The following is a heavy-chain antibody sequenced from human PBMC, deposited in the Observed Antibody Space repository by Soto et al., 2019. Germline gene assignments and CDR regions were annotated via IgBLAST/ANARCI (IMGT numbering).Heavy chain of an antibody. Sequence: EVQLLESGGGLVQPGGSLRLSCVASGFTFSNYAMSWVRQAPAKAPEWVSSINIVGGATNYADSVRGRFAMSRDDSTNTVFLQMYSLRADDTAVYYCTKNYYFDSWGQGTLVTVSS. CDR2: INIVGGAT. V-gene: IGHV3-23*01. CDR1: GFTFSNYA. CDR3: TKNYYFDS. J-gene: IGHJ4*02.